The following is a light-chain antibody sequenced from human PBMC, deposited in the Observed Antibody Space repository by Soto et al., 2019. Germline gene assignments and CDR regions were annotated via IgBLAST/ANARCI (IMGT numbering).Light chain of an antibody. CDR1: SSDVGGYKY. CDR2: EVS. Sequence: QSVLTQPASVSGSPGQSFTISCTGTSSDVGGYKYVSWYQQHPGKAPKLMIYEVSNRPSGVSNRFSGSKSGNTASLTISGLQAEDEADYYCSSYTSSSTPYVFGTGTKVTVL. J-gene: IGLJ1*01. CDR3: SSYTSSSTPYV. V-gene: IGLV2-14*01.